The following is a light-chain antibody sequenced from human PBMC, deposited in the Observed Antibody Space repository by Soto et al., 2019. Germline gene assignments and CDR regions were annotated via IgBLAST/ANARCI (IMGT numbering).Light chain of an antibody. V-gene: IGKV1-12*01. J-gene: IGKJ2*01. CDR3: QQANSFPYT. CDR1: QGISSW. Sequence: DIQMTQSPSSVSAYVGDRVTITCRASQGISSWLAWYQQKPGRAPKLLIYAASNLQSGVSSRFSGGGSGTDFTLTISSLQPEDSVTYYCQQANSFPYTFGQGTKVDIK. CDR2: AAS.